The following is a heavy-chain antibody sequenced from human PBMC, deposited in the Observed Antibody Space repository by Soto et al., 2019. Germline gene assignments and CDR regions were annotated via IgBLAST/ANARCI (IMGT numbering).Heavy chain of an antibody. CDR3: ARVTGMDV. CDR1: GGSFSGYY. D-gene: IGHD2-21*02. CDR2: INHSGST. V-gene: IGHV4-34*01. J-gene: IGHJ6*02. Sequence: PSETLSLTCAVYGGSFSGYYWSWIRQPPGKGLEWIGEINHSGSTNYNPSLKRRVTISVDTSKKRFSLNLSSVTAADTAVYYCARVTGMDVWGQGTTVTVSS.